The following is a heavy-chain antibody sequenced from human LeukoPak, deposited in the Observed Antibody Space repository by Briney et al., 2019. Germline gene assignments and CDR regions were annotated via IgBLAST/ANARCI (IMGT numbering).Heavy chain of an antibody. J-gene: IGHJ4*02. D-gene: IGHD3-9*01. CDR2: IKSKTDGGTT. V-gene: IGHV3-15*01. CDR3: TTGKHYDILTGYQSTFDY. CDR1: GFTFSNAW. Sequence: GGSLILSCAASGFTFSNAWMSWVRQAPGKGLEWVGRIKSKTDGGTTDYAAPMKGRFTISRDDSKNTLYLQMNSLKTEDTAVYYCTTGKHYDILTGYQSTFDYWGQGTLVTVSS.